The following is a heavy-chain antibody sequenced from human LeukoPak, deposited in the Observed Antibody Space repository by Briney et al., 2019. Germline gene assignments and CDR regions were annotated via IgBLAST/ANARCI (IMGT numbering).Heavy chain of an antibody. V-gene: IGHV4-59*01. J-gene: IGHJ3*02. D-gene: IGHD2-21*02. Sequence: SETLSLTWTVSGGSISYYYWSWSRQPPGKGLEWIGYIYYSGSTNYNPSLKSRVTISVDTSKNQFSLKLSSVTAADTAVYYCARYDSDSDAFDIWGQGTMVTVSS. CDR2: IYYSGST. CDR3: ARYDSDSDAFDI. CDR1: GGSISYYY.